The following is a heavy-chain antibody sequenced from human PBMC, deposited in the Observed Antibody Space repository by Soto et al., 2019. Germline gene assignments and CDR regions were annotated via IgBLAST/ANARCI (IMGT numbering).Heavy chain of an antibody. V-gene: IGHV3-21*01. CDR3: ARGSIAAEGYFDY. CDR2: ISSSSSYI. D-gene: IGHD6-6*01. CDR1: GFTFSSYS. Sequence: GGSLRLSCAASGFTFSSYSMNWVRQAPGKGLEWVSSISSSSSYIYYADSVKGRFTISRDNAKNSLYLQMNSLRAEDTAVYYCARGSIAAEGYFDYWGQGTLVTVSS. J-gene: IGHJ4*02.